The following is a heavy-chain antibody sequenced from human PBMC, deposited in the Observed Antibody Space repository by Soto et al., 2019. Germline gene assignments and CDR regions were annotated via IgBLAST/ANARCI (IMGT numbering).Heavy chain of an antibody. V-gene: IGHV2-5*02. CDR1: GFSLNTRGVG. CDR2: ISWDGEK. Sequence: QITLKESGPTLVKPTQTLTLTCTFSGFSLNTRGVGVGWIRQPPGKALEWLALISWDGEKRYSPSLKSRLTITKDTTDHQVVLTMTNMDPVDTATYYCAHRRGHLLTGHYYFDYWGQGTLVTVSS. J-gene: IGHJ4*02. CDR3: AHRRGHLLTGHYYFDY. D-gene: IGHD3-9*01.